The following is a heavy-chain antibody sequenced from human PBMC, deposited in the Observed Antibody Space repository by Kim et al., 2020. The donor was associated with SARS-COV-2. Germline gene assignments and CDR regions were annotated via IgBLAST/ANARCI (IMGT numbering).Heavy chain of an antibody. Sequence: SETLSLTCTVSGGTISSSSYYWVWIRQPPGKELEWIGSIYYSGSTYYNPSLRSRVTISVDTSKNQSPLKLSSVTAADTAVYYCAGESLRLGDRYHYNGMDVWGQETTFTVSS. CDR2: IYYSGST. V-gene: IGHV4-39*01. D-gene: IGHD3-16*01. CDR1: GGTISSSSYY. J-gene: IGHJ6*02. CDR3: AGESLRLGDRYHYNGMDV.